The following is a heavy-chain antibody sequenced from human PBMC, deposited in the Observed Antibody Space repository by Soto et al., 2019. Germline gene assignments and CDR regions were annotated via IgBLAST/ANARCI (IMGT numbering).Heavy chain of an antibody. CDR2: VYRDDDK. V-gene: IGHV2-5*02. D-gene: IGHD6-13*01. CDR3: IHGERSSWYYMDV. Sequence: STLKESGPTLVKPTQTLTLTCSISGVSISTSTVGIGWIRQPPGKALEWLALVYRDDDKRYNPSLKSRLIITKDPDRNQVVLTMTNMDPVDTATYFCIHGERSSWYYMDVWGKGTTVTVSS. J-gene: IGHJ6*03. CDR1: GVSISTSTVG.